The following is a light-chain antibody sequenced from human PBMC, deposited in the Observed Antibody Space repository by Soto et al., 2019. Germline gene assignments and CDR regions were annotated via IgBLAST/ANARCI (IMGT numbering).Light chain of an antibody. V-gene: IGKV3-15*01. Sequence: EIVMTQSPATLSVSPGERVTLSCRASQSVSSSLAWYQQKPGQAPRLLIYGASTRAIGIPGRFSGSGSETEFTLTISSLQSEDFAVYYCQQYNNWSTFGQGTKVETK. CDR2: GAS. CDR1: QSVSSS. CDR3: QQYNNWST. J-gene: IGKJ1*01.